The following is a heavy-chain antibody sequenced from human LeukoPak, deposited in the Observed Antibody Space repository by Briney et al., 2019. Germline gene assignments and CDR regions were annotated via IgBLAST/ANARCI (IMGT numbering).Heavy chain of an antibody. CDR1: GGSISSYY. CDR2: IYYSGTT. J-gene: IGHJ4*02. Sequence: SETLSLTCTVSGGSISSYYWSWIRQPPGKGLEWIGYIYYSGTTNYNPSLKSRVTISVDTSKNQFSLKLSSVTTADTAVYYCARGAYIAAAQYGYWGQGTLVTVSS. D-gene: IGHD6-13*01. V-gene: IGHV4-59*01. CDR3: ARGAYIAAAQYGY.